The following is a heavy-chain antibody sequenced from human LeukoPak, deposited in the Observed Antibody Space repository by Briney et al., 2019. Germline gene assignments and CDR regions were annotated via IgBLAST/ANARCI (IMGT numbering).Heavy chain of an antibody. CDR1: GFTFSSYA. V-gene: IGHV3-23*01. D-gene: IGHD1-1*01. J-gene: IGHJ3*02. CDR2: INGGAYNT. Sequence: PGGSLRLSCAASGFTFSSYAMTWVRQAPGKGLEWISAINGGAYNTSYADSVKGRFTISRDNSKNTLYLKMNSLRAETTAVYYCVRNGRGFKLGVAFDIWGQGTLVTVSS. CDR3: VRNGRGFKLGVAFDI.